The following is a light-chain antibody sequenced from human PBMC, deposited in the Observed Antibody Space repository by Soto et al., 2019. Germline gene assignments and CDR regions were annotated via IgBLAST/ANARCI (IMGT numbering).Light chain of an antibody. CDR2: AAS. V-gene: IGKV1-39*01. Sequence: DIQMTQSPSSLSASVGDRVTITCRANQSISTYLNWYQQKPGKAPKLLIYAASNLQSGVSSRFSGSGSGTAFTLTNSSLQPADFATYYCQQGYSIPPSTFGQGTKLEIK. J-gene: IGKJ2*01. CDR3: QQGYSIPPST. CDR1: QSISTY.